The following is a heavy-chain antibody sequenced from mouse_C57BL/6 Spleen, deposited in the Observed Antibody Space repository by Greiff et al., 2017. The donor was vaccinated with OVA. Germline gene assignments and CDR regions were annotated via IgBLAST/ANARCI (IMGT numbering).Heavy chain of an antibody. D-gene: IGHD3-2*02. J-gene: IGHJ4*01. CDR3: ARHEDDSSCYRIYYYAMDY. Sequence: QVQLQQSGAELVKPGASVKLSCKASGYTFTEYTIHWVKQRSGQGLEWIGWFYPGSGSITYNEKFKDKATLTADKSSSTVYMGLSRLTSEDSAVYFCARHEDDSSCYRIYYYAMDYWGQGTSVTVSS. CDR2: FYPGSGSI. CDR1: GYTFTEYT. V-gene: IGHV1-62-2*01.